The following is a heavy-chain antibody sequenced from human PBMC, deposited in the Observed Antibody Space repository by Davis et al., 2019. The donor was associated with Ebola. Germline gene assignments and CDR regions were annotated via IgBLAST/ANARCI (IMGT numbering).Heavy chain of an antibody. V-gene: IGHV3-11*01. CDR1: GFTFSDYY. D-gene: IGHD2-21*01. CDR3: ARELLAYYYGMDV. J-gene: IGHJ6*04. Sequence: GGSLRLSCAASGFTFSDYYMSWIRQAPGKGLEWVSYISSSGSTIYYADSVKGRFTISRDNAKNSLYLQMNSLRAEDTAAYYCARELLAYYYGMDVWGKGTTVTVSS. CDR2: ISSSGSTI.